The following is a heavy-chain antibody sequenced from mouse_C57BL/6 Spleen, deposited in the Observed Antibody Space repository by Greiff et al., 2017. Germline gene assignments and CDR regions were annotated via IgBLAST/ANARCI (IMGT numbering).Heavy chain of an antibody. CDR2: INPSDSYT. J-gene: IGHJ2*01. Sequence: QVQLQQPGAELVMPGASVKLSCKASGYTFTSYWMHWVKQRPGQGLEWIGKINPSDSYTNYNQKFKGKSTLTVDKSSSTAYMQLSSLTSEDSAVWDCASDGYDWCGDYWGQGTTLTVSS. D-gene: IGHD1-2*01. V-gene: IGHV1-69*01. CDR1: GYTFTSYW. CDR3: ASDGYDWCGDY.